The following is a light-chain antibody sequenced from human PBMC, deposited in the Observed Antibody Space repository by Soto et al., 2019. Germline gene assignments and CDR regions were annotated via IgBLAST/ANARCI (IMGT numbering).Light chain of an antibody. Sequence: EIVMTQSPAPLSVSPGEGATLSCRASQSVGSNLAWYQQKPGQAPRLRIFGESTRVTGIPARFSGSGSGTEFTLTISSAQSEDFAVYYCEQYNNWPPTFGGGTKVEIK. CDR2: GES. CDR3: EQYNNWPPT. J-gene: IGKJ4*01. CDR1: QSVGSN. V-gene: IGKV3-15*01.